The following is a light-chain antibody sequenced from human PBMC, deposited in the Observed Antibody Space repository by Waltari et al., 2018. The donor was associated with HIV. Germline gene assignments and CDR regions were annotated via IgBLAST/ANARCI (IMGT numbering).Light chain of an antibody. CDR1: SSNIERNY. CDR2: KDN. Sequence: QSELTQSPSASGTPGQRITISCSGSSSNIERNYVYWYKQFPGAAPKVLLYKDNARHAGVPDRIAGSNSGTSASLLISGLRSDDEADYYCAVWDESLDGWLFGGGTKLTVL. J-gene: IGLJ3*02. CDR3: AVWDESLDGWL. V-gene: IGLV1-47*01.